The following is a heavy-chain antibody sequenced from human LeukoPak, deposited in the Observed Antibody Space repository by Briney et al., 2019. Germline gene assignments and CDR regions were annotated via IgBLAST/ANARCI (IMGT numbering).Heavy chain of an antibody. Sequence: GGSLRLSCAASGFTFSSYAMHWVRQAPGKGLEWVAFIRYDGTKKYYADSLKGRFTISRDNSKNTLYLQMNSLRAEDTAVYYCAKHSGYYYAPLRDPRPFDYWDQGTLVTVSS. D-gene: IGHD3-22*01. CDR2: IRYDGTKK. CDR3: AKHSGYYYAPLRDPRPFDY. J-gene: IGHJ4*02. V-gene: IGHV3-30*04. CDR1: GFTFSSYA.